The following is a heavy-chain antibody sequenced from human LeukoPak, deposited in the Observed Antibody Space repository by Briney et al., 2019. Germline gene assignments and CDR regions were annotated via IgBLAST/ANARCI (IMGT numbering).Heavy chain of an antibody. CDR3: AKDWSYQGNYYYMDV. D-gene: IGHD1-26*01. CDR1: GYTFTGYY. Sequence: ASVKVSCKASGYTFTGYYMHWVRQAPGQGLEWMGRINPNSGGTNYAQKFQGRVTMTRDTSISTVYMELSSLRSEDTAVYYCAKDWSYQGNYYYMDVWGKGTTVTISS. V-gene: IGHV1-2*06. J-gene: IGHJ6*03. CDR2: INPNSGGT.